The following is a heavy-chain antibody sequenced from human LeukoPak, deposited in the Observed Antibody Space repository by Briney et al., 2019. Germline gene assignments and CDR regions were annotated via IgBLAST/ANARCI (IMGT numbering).Heavy chain of an antibody. Sequence: GESLKISCKGSGYSFTSYWIGWVRPAPGQGLEWMGRIDPNTGGTKSAKNFQGRVTMTRDTSISTAYMALSGLRSDDTAVYYCASLYDIVGTTVDYWGQGTLVTVSS. CDR1: GYSFTSYW. D-gene: IGHD1-26*01. CDR3: ASLYDIVGTTVDY. CDR2: IDPNTGGT. V-gene: IGHV1-2*06. J-gene: IGHJ4*02.